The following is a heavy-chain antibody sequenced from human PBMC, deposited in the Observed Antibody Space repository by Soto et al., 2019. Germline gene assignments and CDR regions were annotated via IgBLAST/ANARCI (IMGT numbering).Heavy chain of an antibody. J-gene: IGHJ4*02. CDR2: IKSKADGGTI. CDR3: ITSRPY. Sequence: EVQLVESGGGLVQSGGSLRLSCVASGFTFSLVWMNWVRQAPVKGPEWVGRIKSKADGGTIDYAASVKGRFTISRDDSKNTLYFQMNSLNPDDTAMYYCITSRPYWGQGTLVTVSS. D-gene: IGHD6-6*01. V-gene: IGHV3-15*01. CDR1: GFTFSLVW.